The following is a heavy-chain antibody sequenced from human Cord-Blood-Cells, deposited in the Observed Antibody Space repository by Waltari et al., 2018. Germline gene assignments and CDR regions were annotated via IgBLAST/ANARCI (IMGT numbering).Heavy chain of an antibody. CDR3: ARDRSLATPPGY. CDR2: SIPILGIA. D-gene: IGHD1-26*01. CDR1: GGTFSSYA. J-gene: IGHJ4*02. Sequence: QVQLVQSGAEVKKPGSSVKVSCKASGGTFSSYAISWVRQATGQGLEWMGRSIPILGIANYAQKFQGRVTITADKATSTAYMELSSLRSEDTAVYYCARDRSLATPPGYWGQGTLVTVSS. V-gene: IGHV1-69*09.